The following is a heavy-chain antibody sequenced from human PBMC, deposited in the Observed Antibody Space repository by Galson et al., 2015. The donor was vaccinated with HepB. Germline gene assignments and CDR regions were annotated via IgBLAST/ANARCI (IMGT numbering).Heavy chain of an antibody. CDR2: KKQDGSEK. J-gene: IGHJ6*02. CDR1: GFTFSSYW. V-gene: IGHV3-7*03. D-gene: IGHD6-19*01. Sequence: SLRLSCAASGFTFSSYWMSWVRQAPGKGLEWVANKKQDGSEKYYVDSVKGRFTISRDNAKNSLYLQMNSLRAEDTAVYYCARDGGVAVAGEYYYYGMDVWGQGTTVTVSS. CDR3: ARDGGVAVAGEYYYYGMDV.